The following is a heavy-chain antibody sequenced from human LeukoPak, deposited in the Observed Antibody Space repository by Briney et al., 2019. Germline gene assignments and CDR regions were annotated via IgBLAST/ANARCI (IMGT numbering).Heavy chain of an antibody. CDR3: AGDCKGLFDY. CDR2: IYYSGST. D-gene: IGHD2-21*01. V-gene: IGHV4-59*07. J-gene: IGHJ4*02. Sequence: KPSDTLSLTCTVSGGSISSYYWSWIRQPPGKGLEWIGYIYYSGSTNYNPSLKSRVTISVDTSKNQFSLKLSSVTAADTAVYYCAGDCKGLFDYWGQGTLVTVSS. CDR1: GGSISSYY.